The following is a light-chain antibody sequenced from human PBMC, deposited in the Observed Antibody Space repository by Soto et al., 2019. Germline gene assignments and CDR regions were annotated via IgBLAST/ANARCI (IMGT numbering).Light chain of an antibody. Sequence: EILITQSPSTRSVLQRASATLYCSASHSVSSNLVAYQQKPGQAPTRLIYCTSSRATGIPDGIIGSGCGTEFSLTISRREPEEVAVYYCHQHGNTSITFGQGTRLEIK. J-gene: IGKJ5*01. V-gene: IGKV3-20*01. CDR3: HQHGNTSIT. CDR1: HSVSSN. CDR2: CTS.